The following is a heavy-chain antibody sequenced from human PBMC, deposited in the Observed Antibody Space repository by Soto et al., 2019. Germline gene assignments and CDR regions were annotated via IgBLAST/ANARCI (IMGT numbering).Heavy chain of an antibody. V-gene: IGHV1-69*01. CDR1: GDTLSYSA. J-gene: IGHJ4*02. CDR2: ITPSFGSP. Sequence: QVQLVQSGAEVRKPGSSVRISCTASGDTLSYSAIGWLRQAPGQGLEWMGGITPSFGSPVYARKFLGRVTIAADHMILNNLRSDDTAMYFCATYFTAVAYFENWGQGTLVTVSS. D-gene: IGHD5-18*01. CDR3: ATYFTAVAYFEN.